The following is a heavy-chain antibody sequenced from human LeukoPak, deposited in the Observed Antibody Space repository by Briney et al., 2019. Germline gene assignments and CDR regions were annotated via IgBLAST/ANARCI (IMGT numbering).Heavy chain of an antibody. Sequence: PSETLSLTCTVSGGSISSSSYYWSWIRQPPGKGLEWVGYIYYSGSTNYNPSLKSRVTISVDTSKNQFSLKLSSVTAADTAVYYCARVAYYDSSGYYASDAFDIWGQGTMVTVSS. J-gene: IGHJ3*02. V-gene: IGHV4-61*01. CDR2: IYYSGST. CDR1: GGSISSSSYY. CDR3: ARVAYYDSSGYYASDAFDI. D-gene: IGHD3-22*01.